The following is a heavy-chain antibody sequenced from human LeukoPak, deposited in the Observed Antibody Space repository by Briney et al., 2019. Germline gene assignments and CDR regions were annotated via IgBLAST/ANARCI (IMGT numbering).Heavy chain of an antibody. V-gene: IGHV4-31*03. Sequence: SQTLSLTCTVSGGSVSSAGYYWSWLRQHPGKALEWIGYIYYRGSTYFNPSLKSRVTISVDTSANQFSLKLSSVTAADTAVYYCGRATGYCGSSSCYSLDYWGQGTLVTVSS. J-gene: IGHJ4*02. CDR2: IYYRGST. D-gene: IGHD2-2*01. CDR3: GRATGYCGSSSCYSLDY. CDR1: GGSVSSAGYY.